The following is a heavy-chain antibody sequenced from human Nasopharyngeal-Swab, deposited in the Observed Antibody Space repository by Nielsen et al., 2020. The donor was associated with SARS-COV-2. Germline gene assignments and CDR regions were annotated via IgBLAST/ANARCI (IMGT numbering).Heavy chain of an antibody. V-gene: IGHV3-53*01. Sequence: GESLKISCAASGFTFSSYYMSWVRQAPGKGLEWVSVIYSGGSTYYADSVKGRFTISRDNSNNTLYLQMNSLRAEDTAVYYCARWMAGHYGMDVWGQVTTVTVSS. CDR2: IYSGGST. D-gene: IGHD6-19*01. J-gene: IGHJ6*02. CDR1: GFTFSSYY. CDR3: ARWMAGHYGMDV.